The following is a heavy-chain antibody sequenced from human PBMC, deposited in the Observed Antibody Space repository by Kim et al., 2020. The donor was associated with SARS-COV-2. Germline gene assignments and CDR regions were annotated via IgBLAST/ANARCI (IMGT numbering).Heavy chain of an antibody. J-gene: IGHJ4*02. CDR3: ATDIEHRGLELWI. D-gene: IGHD2-15*01. CDR1: GYTLTGFY. Sequence: ASVKVSCKTSGYTLTGFYMYWVRQALGQGLEWMGIINPGGGSTTYAQRFRGRVTMTSDTSLNTVYMDLSSLTSEDTAVYYCATDIEHRGLELWIWAQGT. CDR2: INPGGGST. V-gene: IGHV1-46*01.